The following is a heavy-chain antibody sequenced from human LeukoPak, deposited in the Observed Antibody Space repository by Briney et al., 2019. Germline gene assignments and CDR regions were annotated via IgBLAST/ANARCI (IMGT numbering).Heavy chain of an antibody. D-gene: IGHD6-13*01. CDR3: AVPGIVASGTIDY. Sequence: GGSLRLSCAASGFTVSSNYMIWVRQAPGKGLEWVSVLYSGGTTYYADSVKGRFTISRNNSKNTLYLQMNSLRVEDTAVYYCAVPGIVASGTIDYWGQGTLVTVSS. CDR2: LYSGGTT. J-gene: IGHJ4*02. CDR1: GFTVSSNY. V-gene: IGHV3-66*01.